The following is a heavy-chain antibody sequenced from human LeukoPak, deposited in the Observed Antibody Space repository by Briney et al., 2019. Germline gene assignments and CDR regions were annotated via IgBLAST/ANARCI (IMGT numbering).Heavy chain of an antibody. CDR1: VLTVTNAR. Sequence: GGSLRLSCSASVLTVTNARMKWVRQALGEGLDWVGRIASKTDGGATDYAAPVKGRFTISRDDSKNTLNLQMNSLKTEDTAVYYCTTGIRGDWGQGTLVTVSS. CDR2: IASKTDGGAT. D-gene: IGHD3-10*01. J-gene: IGHJ4*02. CDR3: TTGIRGD. V-gene: IGHV3-15*07.